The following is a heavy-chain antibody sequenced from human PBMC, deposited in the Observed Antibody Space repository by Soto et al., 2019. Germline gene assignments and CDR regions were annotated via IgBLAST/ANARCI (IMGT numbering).Heavy chain of an antibody. CDR3: ARGGSSTVMDV. V-gene: IGHV4-61*01. Sequence: QVQLQESGPGLVKPSETLSLTCTVSGGSVSSGSYYWSCIRQPPGKGLEWIGYIYYSGSTNYNPPLKSRVTISVDTSKNQFSLKLSSVTAADTAVYYCARGGSSTVMDVWGQGTTVTVSS. D-gene: IGHD2-2*01. J-gene: IGHJ6*02. CDR2: IYYSGST. CDR1: GGSVSSGSYY.